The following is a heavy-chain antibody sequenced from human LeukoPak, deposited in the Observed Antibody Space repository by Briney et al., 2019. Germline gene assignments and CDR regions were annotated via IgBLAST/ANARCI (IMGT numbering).Heavy chain of an antibody. J-gene: IGHJ4*02. CDR2: IWYDGQTK. D-gene: IGHD6-19*01. CDR1: GFIFSNYG. CDR3: AREWGRIAVAGGPGY. V-gene: IGHV3-33*01. Sequence: GGSLRLSCEASGFIFSNYGMHWVRQAPGKGLEWLALIWYDGQTKFYADSVKGRFTISRDNSGNTLFLHMTSLRVEDTAVYHYAREWGRIAVAGGPGYWGQGALVTVSS.